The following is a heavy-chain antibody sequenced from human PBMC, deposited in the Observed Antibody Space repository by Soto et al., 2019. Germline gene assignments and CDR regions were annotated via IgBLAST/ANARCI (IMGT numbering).Heavy chain of an antibody. Sequence: GGSLRLSCAASGFTFSSYGMHWVRQAPGKGLEWVAVIWYDGSNKYYADSVKGRFTISRDNSKNTLYLQMNSLRAEDTAVYYCARDRDRIAAASPLDYWGQGTLVTVSS. D-gene: IGHD6-13*01. CDR1: GFTFSSYG. CDR3: ARDRDRIAAASPLDY. J-gene: IGHJ4*02. CDR2: IWYDGSNK. V-gene: IGHV3-33*01.